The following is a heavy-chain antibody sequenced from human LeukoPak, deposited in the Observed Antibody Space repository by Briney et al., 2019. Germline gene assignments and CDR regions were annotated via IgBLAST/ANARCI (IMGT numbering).Heavy chain of an antibody. V-gene: IGHV3-21*01. CDR2: ISSDSNYI. J-gene: IGHJ4*02. CDR1: GFTFSSYA. CDR3: ARLYSGSQSSDY. D-gene: IGHD1-26*01. Sequence: GGSLRLSCAASGFTFSSYAMSWVRQAPGKGLEWVSSISSDSNYIYYADSVKGRFTISRDNAKNSLYLQLNSLRAEDTAVYYCARLYSGSQSSDYWGQGTLVTVSS.